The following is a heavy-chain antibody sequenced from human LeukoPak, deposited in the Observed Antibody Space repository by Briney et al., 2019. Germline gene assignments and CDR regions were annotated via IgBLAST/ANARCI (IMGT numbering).Heavy chain of an antibody. Sequence: ASVKVSCKASGGTFSSYAISWVRQAPGQGLEWMGGIIPIFGTANYAQKFQGRVTITADKSTSTAYMELSSLRTEDTAVYYCARVTFYYDSSGHFDYWGQGTLVTVSS. CDR1: GGTFSSYA. J-gene: IGHJ4*02. CDR2: IIPIFGTA. CDR3: ARVTFYYDSSGHFDY. V-gene: IGHV1-69*06. D-gene: IGHD3-22*01.